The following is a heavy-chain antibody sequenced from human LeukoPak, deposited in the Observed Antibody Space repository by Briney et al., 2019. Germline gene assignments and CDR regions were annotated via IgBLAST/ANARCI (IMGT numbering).Heavy chain of an antibody. D-gene: IGHD4-11*01. CDR1: GFTIRNYA. Sequence: GRSLRLSCAASGFTIRNYAMHWVRQAPGKGLEWVAVIWYDGSNTYYADSVKGRFTISRDNSKNTLYLQMNSLRAEDTAIYYCATLLQGDGMDVWGKGTTVTVSS. V-gene: IGHV3-33*08. CDR3: ATLLQGDGMDV. J-gene: IGHJ6*04. CDR2: IWYDGSNT.